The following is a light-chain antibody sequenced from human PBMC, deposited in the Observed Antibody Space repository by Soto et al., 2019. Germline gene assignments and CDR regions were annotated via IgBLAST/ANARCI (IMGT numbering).Light chain of an antibody. V-gene: IGKV2-28*01. J-gene: IGKJ4*01. CDR3: MQALQTPS. CDR1: QSLLHSNGYTY. Sequence: DIVMTQSPLSLPVTPGEPASISCRSSQSLLHSNGYTYLDWYLQKPGQSPQLLIYLGSNRASGVPDRFSGSGSGTDFTLQISRVEAEDVGVYYCMQALQTPSFGGGTKVYIK. CDR2: LGS.